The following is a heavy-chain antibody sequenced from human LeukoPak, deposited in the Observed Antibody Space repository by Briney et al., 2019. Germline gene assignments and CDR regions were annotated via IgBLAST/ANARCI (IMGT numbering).Heavy chain of an antibody. D-gene: IGHD1-26*01. Sequence: PSETLSLTCTVSGGSISSGSYYWSWIRQPAGKGLEWIGRIYTSGSTNYNPSLKSRVTISVDTSKNQFSLKLSSVTAADTAVYYCARSGSYYSHYFDYWGQGTLVTVSS. J-gene: IGHJ4*02. CDR2: IYTSGST. V-gene: IGHV4-61*02. CDR3: ARSGSYYSHYFDY. CDR1: GGSISSGSYY.